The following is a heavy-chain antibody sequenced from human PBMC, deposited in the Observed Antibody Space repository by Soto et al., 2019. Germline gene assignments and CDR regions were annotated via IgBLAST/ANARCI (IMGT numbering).Heavy chain of an antibody. Sequence: QVQLQESGPGLVKPSQTLSLTFTVSDGSISSGGYYWSWIRQHPGKGLEWIGYIYYSGSTYYNPYLKSRVTISVDTAKNQFSLKLSSVTAADTAVYYCARGQNYGHYVFHYFYGMDVCGQGTTVTVSS. J-gene: IGHJ6*02. CDR2: IYYSGST. V-gene: IGHV4-31*03. D-gene: IGHD4-17*01. CDR3: ARGQNYGHYVFHYFYGMDV. CDR1: DGSISSGGYY.